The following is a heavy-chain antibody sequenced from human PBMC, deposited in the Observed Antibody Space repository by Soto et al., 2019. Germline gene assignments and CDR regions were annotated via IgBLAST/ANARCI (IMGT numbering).Heavy chain of an antibody. D-gene: IGHD3-22*01. CDR1: GYSFTSYW. CDR3: ARDLGGYYYSSGFDY. CDR2: SYPGDSDT. V-gene: IGHV5-51*01. J-gene: IGHJ4*02. Sequence: PGESLKISCKGSGYSFTSYWIGWVRQMPGKGLERMVISYPGDSDTRYSPSFQGQDTISADKSISTAYLQWSSLKASDTAMYYCARDLGGYYYSSGFDYWGQGTLVTVSS.